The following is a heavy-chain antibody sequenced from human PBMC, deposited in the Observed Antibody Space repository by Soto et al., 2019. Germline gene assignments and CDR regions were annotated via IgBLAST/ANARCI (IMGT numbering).Heavy chain of an antibody. Sequence: GGSLRLSCAASGFTFIKVWMNWVRQAPGKGLEWVGRIKSKTDGGTTVYAAPVNGRFTISRDDSKNTLYLQMNSLKTEDTAVYYCTTDLGITMIARHYYYYGMDVWGQGTTVTVSS. J-gene: IGHJ6*02. D-gene: IGHD3-22*01. CDR2: IKSKTDGGTT. V-gene: IGHV3-15*07. CDR1: GFTFIKVW. CDR3: TTDLGITMIARHYYYYGMDV.